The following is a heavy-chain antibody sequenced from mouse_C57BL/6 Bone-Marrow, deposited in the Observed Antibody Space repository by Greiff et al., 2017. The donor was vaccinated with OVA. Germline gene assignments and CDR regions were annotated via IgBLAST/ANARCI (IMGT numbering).Heavy chain of an antibody. CDR2: IDPENGDT. V-gene: IGHV14-4*01. J-gene: IGHJ3*01. CDR1: GFNIKDDY. D-gene: IGHD2-3*01. Sequence: EVQLQQSGAELVRPGASVKLSCTASGFNIKDDYMHWVKQRPEQGLEWIGWIDPENGDTEYASKFQGKATITADTSSNTAYLQLSILTSEDTAVYYCTRIYDGYSAYWGQGTLVTVSA. CDR3: TRIYDGYSAY.